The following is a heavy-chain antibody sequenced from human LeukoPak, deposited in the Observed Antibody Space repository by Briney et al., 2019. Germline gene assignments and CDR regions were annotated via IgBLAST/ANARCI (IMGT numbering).Heavy chain of an antibody. D-gene: IGHD5-18*01. CDR1: GGSFSGYY. V-gene: IGHV4-34*01. Sequence: NPSETLPLTCAVYGGSFSGYYWSWIRQPPGKGLEWIGEINHSGSTNYNPSLKSRVTISVDTSKNQFSLKLSSVTAADTAVYYCARTTEGGYTYDYFYYYYMDVWGKGTTVTISS. CDR2: INHSGST. CDR3: ARTTEGGYTYDYFYYYYMDV. J-gene: IGHJ6*03.